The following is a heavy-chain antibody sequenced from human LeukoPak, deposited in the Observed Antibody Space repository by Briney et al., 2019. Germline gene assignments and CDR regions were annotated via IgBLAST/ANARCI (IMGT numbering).Heavy chain of an antibody. CDR3: ARAGCSSTSCYNPFDY. CDR2: IYYSGST. CDR1: GGSISSGGYY. V-gene: IGHV4-31*03. Sequence: SETLSLTCTVSGGSISSGGYYWSWIRQHPGKGLEWIGYIYYSGSTYYNPSLKRRVTISVDTSKNQFSLKLSSVTAADTAVYYCARAGCSSTSCYNPFDYWGQGTLVTVSS. J-gene: IGHJ4*02. D-gene: IGHD2-2*01.